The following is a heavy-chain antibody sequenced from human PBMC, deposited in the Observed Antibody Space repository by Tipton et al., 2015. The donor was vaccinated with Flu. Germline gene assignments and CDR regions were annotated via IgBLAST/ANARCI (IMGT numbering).Heavy chain of an antibody. CDR1: GGSFSGYY. V-gene: IGHV4-34*01. J-gene: IGHJ6*02. Sequence: TLSLTCVVHGGSFSGYYWSWIRRSPGKGLEWIREIDHSGTTNYSPSLKSRVTISRDTSKIQFSLNMGSVTAADTAVYYCARSVVGSGSQYPVGYYYYGMDVWGQGTTVTVSS. D-gene: IGHD3-10*01. CDR2: IDHSGTT. CDR3: ARSVVGSGSQYPVGYYYYGMDV.